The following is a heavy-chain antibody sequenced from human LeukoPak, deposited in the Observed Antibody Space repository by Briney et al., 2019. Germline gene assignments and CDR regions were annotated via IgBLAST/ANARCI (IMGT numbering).Heavy chain of an antibody. V-gene: IGHV4-38-2*01. CDR2: VYHSGST. CDR3: ARVRGIFGVVMTNWFDP. D-gene: IGHD3-3*01. Sequence: PSETLSLTCVVSGFSINSGYNWGWIRQPPKKGLEWIGTVYHSGSTYYNPSLESRVTILVDMSKTQFSLNLSSVTAADTAVYYCARVRGIFGVVMTNWFDPWGQGTLITVSS. J-gene: IGHJ5*02. CDR1: GFSINSGYN.